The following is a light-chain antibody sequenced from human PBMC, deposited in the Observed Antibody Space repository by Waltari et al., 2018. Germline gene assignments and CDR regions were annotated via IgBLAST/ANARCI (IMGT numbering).Light chain of an antibody. CDR1: QSISSY. CDR3: QQSYSTPPWT. Sequence: DIQMTQSPSSLSASVGDRVTITGRASQSISSYLNWYQQKPGKAPKLLIYAASSLQSGVPSRFSGSGSGTDFTLTISSLQPEDFATYYCQQSYSTPPWTFGQGTKLEIK. J-gene: IGKJ2*02. CDR2: AAS. V-gene: IGKV1-39*01.